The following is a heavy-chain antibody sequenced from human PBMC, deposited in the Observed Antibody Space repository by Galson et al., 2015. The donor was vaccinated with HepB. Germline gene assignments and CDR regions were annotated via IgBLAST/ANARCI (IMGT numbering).Heavy chain of an antibody. CDR2: SGSASYNYAP. J-gene: IGHJ4*02. D-gene: IGHD3-22*01. Sequence: SLRLYCAGPGFTFRGSAMHWVRQASGKGLEWVGRSGSASYNYAPAYTASVKGRFTLSSDDSKNTAFLQMNSLRTEDTAVYYCVRMGDLSGYSSCWGQGTLVTASS. CDR1: GFTFRGSA. CDR3: VRMGDLSGYSSC. V-gene: IGHV3-73*01.